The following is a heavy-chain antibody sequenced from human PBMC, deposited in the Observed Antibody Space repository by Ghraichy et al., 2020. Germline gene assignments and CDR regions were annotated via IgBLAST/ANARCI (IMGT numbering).Heavy chain of an antibody. CDR2: INHSGST. V-gene: IGHV4-34*01. J-gene: IGHJ6*02. Sequence: GSLRLSCAVYGGSFSGYYWSWIRQPPGKGLEWIGEINHSGSTNYNPSLKSRVTISVDTSKNQFSLKLSSVTAADTAVYYCAREPSPTIFYYYGMDVWGQGTTVTVSS. CDR3: AREPSPTIFYYYGMDV. CDR1: GGSFSGYY. D-gene: IGHD5-24*01.